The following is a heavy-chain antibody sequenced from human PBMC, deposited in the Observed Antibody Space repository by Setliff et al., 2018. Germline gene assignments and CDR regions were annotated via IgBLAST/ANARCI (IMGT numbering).Heavy chain of an antibody. CDR2: INYSGIT. J-gene: IGHJ3*02. V-gene: IGHV4-39*07. Sequence: PSETLSLTCSVSGDSISSSSYYWGWIRQPPGKGLEWIGSINYSGITYYSPSFKSRVTMSIDTPNSQFSLKLSSVTAADTAIYYCARDASASDGRNAFDIWGQGTMVT. CDR1: GDSISSSSYY. D-gene: IGHD1-26*01. CDR3: ARDASASDGRNAFDI.